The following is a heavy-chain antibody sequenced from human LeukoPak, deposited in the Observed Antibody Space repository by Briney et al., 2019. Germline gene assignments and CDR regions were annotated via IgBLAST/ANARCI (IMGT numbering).Heavy chain of an antibody. CDR1: GYSFTNYW. Sequence: GESLKISRKASGYSFTNYWIGWVRQMPGKGLEWMGIIYPDDSDTRYSPSFQGQVTISADKSISTAYLQWSSLTASDTAMYYCASSSTWYDRGGYWGQGTLVTVSS. J-gene: IGHJ4*02. D-gene: IGHD6-13*01. CDR3: ASSSTWYDRGGY. CDR2: IYPDDSDT. V-gene: IGHV5-51*01.